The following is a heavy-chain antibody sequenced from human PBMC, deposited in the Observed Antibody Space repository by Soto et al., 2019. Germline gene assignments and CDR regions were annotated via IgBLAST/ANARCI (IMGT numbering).Heavy chain of an antibody. Sequence: GASVKVSCKASGGTFSSYAISWVRQAPGQGLEWMGGIIPIFGTANYAQKFQGRLAVTRDTSTSTVYMELSSLRSEDTAVYYCTRAIVVVPPAPSDALDIWGQGTMVTV. CDR2: IIPIFGTA. D-gene: IGHD2-2*01. CDR3: TRAIVVVPPAPSDALDI. V-gene: IGHV1-69*05. CDR1: GGTFSSYA. J-gene: IGHJ3*02.